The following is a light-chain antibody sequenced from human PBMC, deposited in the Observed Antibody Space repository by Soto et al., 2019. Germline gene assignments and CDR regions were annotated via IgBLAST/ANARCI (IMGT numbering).Light chain of an antibody. CDR2: GAS. V-gene: IGKV3-15*01. J-gene: IGKJ4*01. CDR1: QSVSSN. Sequence: EIVMTQSPATLSVSPGERATLSCRASQSVSSNFAWYQQKPGQALRLLIYGASTRATGIPARFSGSGSGTEFTLTISRLQSEDFAGYYCQQYNNWPPLTFGGGTKVEIK. CDR3: QQYNNWPPLT.